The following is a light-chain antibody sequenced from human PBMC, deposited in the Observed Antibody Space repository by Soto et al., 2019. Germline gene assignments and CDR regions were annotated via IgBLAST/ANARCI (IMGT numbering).Light chain of an antibody. CDR3: HQYNSHWT. J-gene: IGKJ1*01. CDR2: KAS. Sequence: DIQMTQSPSTLSASVGDRVTITCRASQSINNWLAWYQQKPGKAPKVLIYKASSLETGVPSRFSGSGSGTEFTLTISSLQPDDFATYYCHQYNSHWTFGHGTKVEIK. V-gene: IGKV1-5*03. CDR1: QSINNW.